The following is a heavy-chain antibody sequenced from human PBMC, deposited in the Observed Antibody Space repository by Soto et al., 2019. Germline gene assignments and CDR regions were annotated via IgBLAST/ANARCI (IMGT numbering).Heavy chain of an antibody. CDR3: ARDTYSSGDLGDAFDI. V-gene: IGHV1-69*12. CDR1: GGTFSSYA. J-gene: IGHJ3*02. Sequence: QVQLVQSGAEVKKPGSSVKVSCKASGGTFSSYAISWVRQAPGQGLEWMGGIIPIFGTANYAQKFQGRVTITADESTSTDYMELSSLRSEDTAVYYCARDTYSSGDLGDAFDIWGQGTMVTVSS. CDR2: IIPIFGTA. D-gene: IGHD6-19*01.